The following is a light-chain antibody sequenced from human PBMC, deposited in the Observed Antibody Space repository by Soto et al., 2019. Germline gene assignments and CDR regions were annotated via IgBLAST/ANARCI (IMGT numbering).Light chain of an antibody. CDR3: QTWGTGIHVV. CDR1: SGHSSYA. CDR2: LDSDGSH. Sequence: QPVLTQSPSASASLGASVKLTCTLSSGHSSYAIAWHQQQPEKGPRYLMKLDSDGSHTKGDAIPDRFSGSSAGAERHLTTSSLQSEEEADYYRQTWGTGIHVVFGGGTKLTVL. J-gene: IGLJ2*01. V-gene: IGLV4-69*01.